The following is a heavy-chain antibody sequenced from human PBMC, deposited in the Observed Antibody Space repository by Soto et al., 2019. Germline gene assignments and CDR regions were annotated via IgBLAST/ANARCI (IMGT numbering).Heavy chain of an antibody. Sequence: DYYMSWIRQPPGKGLEWIGYIYYSGSTYYNPSLKSRVTISVDTSKNQFSLKLSSVTAADMAVYYCAREVFGVTNWFDPWGQGTLVTVSS. CDR3: AREVFGVTNWFDP. CDR1: DYY. CDR2: IYYSGST. D-gene: IGHD3-16*01. V-gene: IGHV4-30-4*08. J-gene: IGHJ5*02.